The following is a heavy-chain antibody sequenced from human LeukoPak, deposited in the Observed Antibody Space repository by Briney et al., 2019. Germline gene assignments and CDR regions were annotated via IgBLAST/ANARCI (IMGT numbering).Heavy chain of an antibody. CDR1: GYTFTGYY. J-gene: IGHJ6*02. CDR3: ARVSEDGIDV. Sequence: ASVSVSCKASGYTFTGYYMHWVRQAPGQGLEWMGWINPNSGGKNYAQKFQGRVTMTRDTSISTAYMELSRLRSDDTAVYYCARVSEDGIDVWGQGTTVTVSS. CDR2: INPNSGGK. V-gene: IGHV1-2*02.